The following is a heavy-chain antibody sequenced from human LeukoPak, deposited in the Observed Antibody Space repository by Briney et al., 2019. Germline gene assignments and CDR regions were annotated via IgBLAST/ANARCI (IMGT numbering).Heavy chain of an antibody. D-gene: IGHD3-22*01. Sequence: PGGSLRLSCAASGFTFSSYWMHWVRQAPGKGLVWVSRINSDGSSTSYADSVKGRFTISRDNAKNTLYLQMNSPRAEDTAVYYCARDSSGYSRDAFDIWGQGTMVTVSS. CDR1: GFTFSSYW. J-gene: IGHJ3*02. CDR3: ARDSSGYSRDAFDI. V-gene: IGHV3-74*01. CDR2: INSDGSST.